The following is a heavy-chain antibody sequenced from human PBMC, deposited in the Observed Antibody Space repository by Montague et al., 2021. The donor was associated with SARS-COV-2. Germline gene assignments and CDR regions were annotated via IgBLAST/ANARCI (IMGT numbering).Heavy chain of an antibody. CDR1: GGSIRNYY. CDR2: IHYSGST. CDR3: ARVQRGYCFGLGVYAHFDY. V-gene: IGHV4-59*01. J-gene: IGHJ4*02. D-gene: IGHD3-10*01. Sequence: SETLSLTCTVSGGSIRNYYWSWIRQPPGEGLEWIGYIHYSGSTNYNPSLKSRVTISLDTSKSQFSLKLSSVTAADTAVYYCARVQRGYCFGLGVYAHFDYWGQGTLVTVSS.